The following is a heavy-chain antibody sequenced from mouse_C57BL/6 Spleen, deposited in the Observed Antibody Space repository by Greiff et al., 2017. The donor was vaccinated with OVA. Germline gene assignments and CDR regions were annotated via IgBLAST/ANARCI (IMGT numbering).Heavy chain of an antibody. V-gene: IGHV1-55*01. CDR1: GYTFTSYW. CDR2: IYPGSGST. Sequence: QVHVKQPGAELVKPGASVKMSCKASGYTFTSYWITWVKQRPGQGLEWIGDIYPGSGSTKYNEKFKSKATLTVDTSSSTAYMQLSSLTSEDSAVYYCARDYGYDPYYFDYWGQGTTLTVSS. J-gene: IGHJ2*01. D-gene: IGHD2-2*01. CDR3: ARDYGYDPYYFDY.